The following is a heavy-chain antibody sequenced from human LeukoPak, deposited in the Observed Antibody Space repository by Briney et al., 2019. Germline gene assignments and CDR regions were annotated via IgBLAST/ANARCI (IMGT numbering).Heavy chain of an antibody. V-gene: IGHV3-30-3*01. CDR1: GFTFTSFA. D-gene: IGHD1-1*01. CDR2: VSFDGNNK. J-gene: IGHJ1*01. CDR3: DRGTYMALDV. Sequence: PGGSLRLSCTASGFTFTSFAMHWVRQAPGKGLEWFTVVSFDGNNKYYVDSVKGRFTVSRDNSNNTLYLQMDSLTTEDTAIYFCDRGTYMALDVWGQGSLVTVSA.